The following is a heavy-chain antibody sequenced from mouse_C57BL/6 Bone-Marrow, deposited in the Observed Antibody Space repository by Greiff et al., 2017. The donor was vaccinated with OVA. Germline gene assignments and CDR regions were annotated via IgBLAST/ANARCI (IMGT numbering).Heavy chain of an antibody. CDR2: IYPGDGDT. V-gene: IGHV1-82*01. CDR3: ARPDYDGAWFAY. J-gene: IGHJ3*01. D-gene: IGHD2-4*01. Sequence: QVQLQQSGPELVKPGASVKISCKASGYAFSSSWMNWVKQRPGKGLEWIGRIYPGDGDTNYNGKFKGKATLTVDKSSSTAYMQLSSLTSEDSAVYYCARPDYDGAWFAYWGQGTLVTVSA. CDR1: GYAFSSSW.